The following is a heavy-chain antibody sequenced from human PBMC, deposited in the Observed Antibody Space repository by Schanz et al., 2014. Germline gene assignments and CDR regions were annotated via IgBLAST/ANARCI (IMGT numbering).Heavy chain of an antibody. D-gene: IGHD1-1*01. CDR3: ARGRVLES. CDR2: ISGSGGST. CDR1: GFTFSIYA. V-gene: IGHV3-23*01. J-gene: IGHJ5*02. Sequence: EVHLLESGGGLVPPGGSLRLSCAASGFTFSIYAMHWVRQAPGKGLEWVSAISGSGGSTYYADSVKGRFTISRDNSKNTVYIQMNSLRAEDTAVYYCARGRVLESWGQGTLVTVSS.